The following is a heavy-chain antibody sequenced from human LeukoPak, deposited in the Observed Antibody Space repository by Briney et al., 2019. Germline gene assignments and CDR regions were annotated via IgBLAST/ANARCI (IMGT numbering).Heavy chain of an antibody. CDR3: ARGSTAVGYKIYYFGY. D-gene: IGHD6-19*01. CDR1: GGSISSSNW. CDR2: IYHSGST. Sequence: SETLSLTCAVSGGSISSSNWWSWVRQPPGKGLEWIGEIYHSGSTNYNPSLKSRVTISVDKSKNQFSLKLSSVTAADTAVYYCARGSTAVGYKIYYFGYWGQGTLVTVSS. V-gene: IGHV4-4*02. J-gene: IGHJ4*02.